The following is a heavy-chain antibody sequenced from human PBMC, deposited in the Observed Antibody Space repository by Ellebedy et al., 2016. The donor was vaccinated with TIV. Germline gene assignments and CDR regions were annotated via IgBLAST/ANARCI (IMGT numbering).Heavy chain of an antibody. CDR1: GFTFSSYS. Sequence: PGGSLRLSCAASGFTFSSYSMNWVRQAPGKGLEWVSYISSSSSTIYYADSVKGRFTISRDNAKNSLYLQMNSLRAEDTAVYYCARGPSDTVVVVAATLSYFQHWGQGTLVTVSS. V-gene: IGHV3-48*04. D-gene: IGHD2-15*01. CDR3: ARGPSDTVVVVAATLSYFQH. J-gene: IGHJ1*01. CDR2: ISSSSSTI.